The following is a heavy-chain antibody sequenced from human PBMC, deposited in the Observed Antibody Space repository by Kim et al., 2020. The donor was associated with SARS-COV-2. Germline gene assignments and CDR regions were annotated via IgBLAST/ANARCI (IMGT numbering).Heavy chain of an antibody. Sequence: QKFQGRVTMTRYTSTSTVYMELSSLRSEDTAVYYCARAYGGNSEPGYFQHWGQGTLVTVSS. CDR3: ARAYGGNSEPGYFQH. V-gene: IGHV1-46*01. D-gene: IGHD2-21*02. J-gene: IGHJ1*01.